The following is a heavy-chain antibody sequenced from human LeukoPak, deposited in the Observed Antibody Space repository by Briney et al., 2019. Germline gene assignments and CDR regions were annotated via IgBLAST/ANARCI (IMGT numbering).Heavy chain of an antibody. CDR2: IYYSGST. J-gene: IGHJ4*02. Sequence: SETLSLTCTVSGGSISSYYWSWIRQPPGKGPEWIGYIYYSGSTNYNPSLKSRVTISVDTSKNQFSLKLSSVTAADTAVYYCARGSGGYDSSGYYYEEIDYWGQGTLVTVSS. CDR3: ARGSGGYDSSGYYYEEIDY. CDR1: GGSISSYY. D-gene: IGHD3-22*01. V-gene: IGHV4-59*01.